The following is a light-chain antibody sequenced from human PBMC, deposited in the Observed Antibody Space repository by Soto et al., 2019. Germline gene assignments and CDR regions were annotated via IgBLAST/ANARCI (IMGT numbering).Light chain of an antibody. CDR3: QVWDSSSDHPVV. CDR2: YDR. Sequence: SYELTQPPSVSVAPGKTARITCGGNNIGSKSVHWYQQKPGQAPVLVIYYDRDRPSGIPERYSGSNSGSTATLTISRVEAGDEADYHCQVWDSSSDHPVVFGGGTKVTVL. V-gene: IGLV3-21*04. J-gene: IGLJ2*01. CDR1: NIGSKS.